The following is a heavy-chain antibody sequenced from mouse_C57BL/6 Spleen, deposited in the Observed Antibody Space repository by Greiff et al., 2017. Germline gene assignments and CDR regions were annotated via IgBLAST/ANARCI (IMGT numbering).Heavy chain of an antibody. Sequence: QVQLQQPGAELVKPGASVKLSCKASGYTFTSYWMHWVKQRPGRGLEWIGRIDPNSGGTKYNEKFKSKATLTVDKPSSTAYLQLSSLESEDAAVYYCARGSGANWDVGFAYWGQGTLVTVSA. CDR1: GYTFTSYW. D-gene: IGHD4-1*01. V-gene: IGHV1-72*01. CDR3: ARGSGANWDVGFAY. J-gene: IGHJ3*01. CDR2: IDPNSGGT.